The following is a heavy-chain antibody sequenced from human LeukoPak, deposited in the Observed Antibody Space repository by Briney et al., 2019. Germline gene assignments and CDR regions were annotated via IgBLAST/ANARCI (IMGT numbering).Heavy chain of an antibody. CDR2: ISSSSSYI. CDR1: GITLSNYG. J-gene: IGHJ5*02. Sequence: GGSLRLSCVVSGITLSNYGMSWVRQAPGKGLEWVSSISSSSSYIYYADSVKGRFTISRDNAKNSLYLQMNSLRAEDTAVYYCARGIDAWGQGTLVTVSS. CDR3: ARGIDA. V-gene: IGHV3-21*01. D-gene: IGHD2/OR15-2a*01.